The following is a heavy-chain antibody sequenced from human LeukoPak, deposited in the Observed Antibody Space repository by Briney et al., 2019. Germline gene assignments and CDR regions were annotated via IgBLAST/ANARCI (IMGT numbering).Heavy chain of an antibody. CDR3: TTEGYFFNSRPDLDEFHLYYYYMAV. J-gene: IGHJ6*03. D-gene: IGHD2/OR15-2a*01. V-gene: IGHV3-15*01. Sequence: GGSLRLSCAVSGVTVSDAWMSWVRQVPGKGLEWVGRIQSKLGDVTRDYAAPVEGRFTISRDDSGNTLYLDLSRLKTEDTAVYYCTTEGYFFNSRPDLDEFHLYYYYMAVWGKVTTVTVS. CDR1: GVTVSDAW. CDR2: IQSKLGDVTR.